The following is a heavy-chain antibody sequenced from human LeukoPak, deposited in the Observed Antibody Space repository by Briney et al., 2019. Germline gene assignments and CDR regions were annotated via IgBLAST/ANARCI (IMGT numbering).Heavy chain of an antibody. CDR3: ATYTNRLHY. D-gene: IGHD2-8*01. CDR2: IYTSGST. J-gene: IGHJ4*02. V-gene: IGHV4-61*02. Sequence: PSETPSLTCTVSGGSISSSSYYWLWIRQPAGKGLEWIGRIYTSGSTDYNPSLKSRVTISVDTSKNQFSLKLSSVTAADTAVYYCATYTNRLHYWGQGTLVTVSS. CDR1: GGSISSSSYY.